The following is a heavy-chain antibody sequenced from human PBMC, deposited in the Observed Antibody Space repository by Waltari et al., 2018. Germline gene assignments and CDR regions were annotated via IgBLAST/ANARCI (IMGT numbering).Heavy chain of an antibody. D-gene: IGHD3-3*01. CDR2: MNPNSGNT. CDR1: GSTFTSYG. V-gene: IGHV1-8*02. Sequence: QVQLVQSGAEVKKPGASVKVSCKASGSTFTSYGINWVRQATGQGLEWMGWMNPNSGNTGYAQKFQGRVTMTRNTSISTAYMELSSLRSEDTAVYYCARGLRFLEWLQVWGQGTLVTVSS. J-gene: IGHJ4*02. CDR3: ARGLRFLEWLQV.